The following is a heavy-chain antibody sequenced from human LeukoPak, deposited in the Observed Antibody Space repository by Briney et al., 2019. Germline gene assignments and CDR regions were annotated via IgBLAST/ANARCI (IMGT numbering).Heavy chain of an antibody. V-gene: IGHV3-15*01. CDR1: GFTFSNAW. CDR2: IKSKSDGGTT. CDR3: TAPRGPRNGYYLSDY. J-gene: IGHJ4*02. Sequence: GGSLRLSCAASGFTFSNAWMNWVRQAPGKGLEWVGHIKSKSDGGTTDYAAPVKGRFTISRDDSKSTLYLQMNSLEPEDIAVYYCTAPRGPRNGYYLSDYWGQGTLVTVSS. D-gene: IGHD3-22*01.